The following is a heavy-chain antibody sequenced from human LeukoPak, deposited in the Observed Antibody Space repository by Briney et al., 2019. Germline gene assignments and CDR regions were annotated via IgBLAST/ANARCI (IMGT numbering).Heavy chain of an antibody. CDR1: GFTFDDYA. D-gene: IGHD6-13*01. Sequence: SLRLSCAASGFTFDDYAMHWVRQAPGKGLGWVSGISWNSGSIGYADSVKGRFTISRDNAKNSLYLQMNSLRAEDTALYYCAKSIAAAATLFDYWGQGTLVTVSS. V-gene: IGHV3-9*01. CDR3: AKSIAAAATLFDY. J-gene: IGHJ4*02. CDR2: ISWNSGSI.